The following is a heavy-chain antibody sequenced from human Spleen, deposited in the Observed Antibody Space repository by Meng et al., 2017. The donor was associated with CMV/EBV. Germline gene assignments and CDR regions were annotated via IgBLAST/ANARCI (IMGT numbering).Heavy chain of an antibody. D-gene: IGHD3-10*01. CDR1: GGSMGTYY. CDR2: IYYSTTT. CDR3: ARSMVRGVSAYYYGMDV. Sequence: SETLSLTCTVSGGSMGTYYWSWIRQAPGKGLEWIGYIYYSTTTKYNASLKSRVTMFMDTSKNQFSLKLSSVTAADTAVYYCARSMVRGVSAYYYGMDVWGQGTTVTVSS. V-gene: IGHV4-59*12. J-gene: IGHJ6*02.